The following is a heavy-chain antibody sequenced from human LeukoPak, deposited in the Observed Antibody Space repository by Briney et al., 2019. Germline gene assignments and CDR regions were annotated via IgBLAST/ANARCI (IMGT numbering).Heavy chain of an antibody. CDR1: GFTFSSYA. V-gene: IGHV3-30-3*02. CDR3: AKCEGGGAPYGMDA. J-gene: IGHJ6*02. Sequence: GGSLRLSCAASGFTFSSYAMHWVRQAPGKGLEWVAVISYDGSNKYYADSVKGRFTISRDNSKNTLYLQMNSLRAEDTAVYYCAKCEGGGAPYGMDAWGQGTTVTVSS. D-gene: IGHD1-26*01. CDR2: ISYDGSNK.